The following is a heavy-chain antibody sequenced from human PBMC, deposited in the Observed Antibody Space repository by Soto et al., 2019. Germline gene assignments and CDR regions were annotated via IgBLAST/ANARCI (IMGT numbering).Heavy chain of an antibody. J-gene: IGHJ4*01. CDR3: ARVAYNHGWIIDY. CDR2: IKQDGSEK. V-gene: IGHV3-7*04. CDR1: GFTFSNYW. Sequence: GGSLRLSCAASGFTFSNYWMSWVRQAPGKGLEWVANIKQDGSEKYYVDSVEGRFTLSRDNAKNSLRLQMNSLRAEDTAIYFCARVAYNHGWIIDYWGQGTLVTVSS. D-gene: IGHD6-19*01.